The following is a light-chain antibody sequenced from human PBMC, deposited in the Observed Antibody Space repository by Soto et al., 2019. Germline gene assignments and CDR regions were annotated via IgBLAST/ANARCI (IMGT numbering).Light chain of an antibody. V-gene: IGKV1-9*01. CDR2: EES. Sequence: DIHLTQSPSFLSASVGDRVTITCRPSQAVPNNMAWYQQKPGKPPKLLIYEESTLHSGVPSRFSGRKSGTQFTLTIDSLQPEVFATYYCQQVKTYPRTFGGGTKVEIK. CDR1: QAVPNN. CDR3: QQVKTYPRT. J-gene: IGKJ4*01.